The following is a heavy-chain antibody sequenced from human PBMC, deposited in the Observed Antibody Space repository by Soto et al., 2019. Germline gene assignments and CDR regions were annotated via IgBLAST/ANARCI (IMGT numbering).Heavy chain of an antibody. CDR2: IWYDGSNK. CDR3: AREDIVVVVAASATLPLLDY. J-gene: IGHJ4*02. V-gene: IGHV3-33*01. CDR1: GFTFSSYG. D-gene: IGHD2-15*01. Sequence: QVQLVESGGGVVQPGRSLRLSCAASGFTFSSYGMHWVRQAPGKGLEWVAVIWYDGSNKYYADSVKGRFTISRDNSKNPLYLQMNSLRAEDTAVYYCAREDIVVVVAASATLPLLDYWGQGTLVTVSS.